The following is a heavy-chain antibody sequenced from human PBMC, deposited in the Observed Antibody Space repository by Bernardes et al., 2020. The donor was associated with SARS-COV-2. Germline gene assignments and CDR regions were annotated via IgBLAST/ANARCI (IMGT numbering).Heavy chain of an antibody. CDR2: ISGSGGTT. Sequence: GGSLRLSCAASGFAFSNYAMSWVRQAPGKGLEWVSVISGSGGTTYYSDSVKGRFTISRDNSQNMLYLHMSSLRAEDTAVYFCAKDLIAGTLGGLPQTFDFWGQGTLVTVSS. CDR3: AKDLIAGTLGGLPQTFDF. J-gene: IGHJ4*02. CDR1: GFAFSNYA. V-gene: IGHV3-23*01. D-gene: IGHD3-16*01.